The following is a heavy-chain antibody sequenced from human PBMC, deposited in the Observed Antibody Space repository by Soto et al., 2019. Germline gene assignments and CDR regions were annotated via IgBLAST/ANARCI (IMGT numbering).Heavy chain of an antibody. CDR2: IDPSDSYT. D-gene: IGHD3-3*01. V-gene: IGHV5-10-1*01. J-gene: IGHJ6*02. CDR1: GYSFTSYW. Sequence: GESLKISCKGSGYSFTSYWISWVRQMPGKGLEWMGRIDPSDSYTNYSPSFQGHVTISADKSISTAYLQWSSLKASDTAMYYCARHPRFNGSGYYYYGMDVWGQGTTVTVSS. CDR3: ARHPRFNGSGYYYYGMDV.